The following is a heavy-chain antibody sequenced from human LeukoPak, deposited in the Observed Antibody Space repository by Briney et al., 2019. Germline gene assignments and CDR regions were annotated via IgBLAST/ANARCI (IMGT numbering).Heavy chain of an antibody. CDR1: GGSFSDYY. D-gene: IGHD5-12*01. CDR2: INHSGST. V-gene: IGHV4-34*01. Sequence: SETLSLTCAVYGGSFSDYYWSWIRQPPGKGLEWIGEINHSGSTNYNPSLKSRVTISVDTSKNQFPLKLSSVTAADTAVYYCAGRGYSDCGIAYWGQGPLVTVSS. J-gene: IGHJ4*02. CDR3: AGRGYSDCGIAY.